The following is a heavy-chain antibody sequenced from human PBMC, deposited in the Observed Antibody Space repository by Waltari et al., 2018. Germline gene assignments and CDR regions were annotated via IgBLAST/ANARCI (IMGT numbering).Heavy chain of an antibody. J-gene: IGHJ4*02. CDR1: GFTFSSYG. Sequence: QVQLVESGGGVVQPGRSLRLSCAASGFTFSSYGMHWVRQAPGKGLECVAVIWYDGSNKYYADSVKGRFTISRDNSKNTLYLQMNSLRAEDTAVYYCARGQTGYSSGWTGFDYWGQGTLVTVSS. D-gene: IGHD6-19*01. CDR2: IWYDGSNK. V-gene: IGHV3-33*01. CDR3: ARGQTGYSSGWTGFDY.